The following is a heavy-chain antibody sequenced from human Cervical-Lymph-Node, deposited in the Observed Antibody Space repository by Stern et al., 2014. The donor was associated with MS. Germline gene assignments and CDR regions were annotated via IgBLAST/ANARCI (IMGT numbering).Heavy chain of an antibody. V-gene: IGHV1-69*06. J-gene: IGHJ4*02. CDR3: ATDGEMTTIGLQY. CDR1: GGSFITHA. Sequence: QVQLVQSGAEVRKPGSSVTVSCKASGGSFITHAFSWVRQAPGHGLEWLGGIIPLFGSAHYAQKFQGRLTLIADKATTTAYMELNSLTTEDTALYYCATDGEMTTIGLQYWGKGTLVAVSS. CDR2: IIPLFGSA. D-gene: IGHD5-24*01.